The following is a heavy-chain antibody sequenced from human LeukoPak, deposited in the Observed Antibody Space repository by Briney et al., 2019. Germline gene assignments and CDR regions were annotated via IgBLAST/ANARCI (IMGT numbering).Heavy chain of an antibody. Sequence: GGSLRLPCAASGFTFSIYGMHWVRQAPGKGLEWVAVIWYDGSNKYYADSVKGRFTISRDNSKNTLYLQMNSLRAEDTAVYYCARSKGIAAAISNWFDPWGQGTLVTVSS. D-gene: IGHD6-13*01. CDR2: IWYDGSNK. CDR3: ARSKGIAAAISNWFDP. CDR1: GFTFSIYG. J-gene: IGHJ5*02. V-gene: IGHV3-33*01.